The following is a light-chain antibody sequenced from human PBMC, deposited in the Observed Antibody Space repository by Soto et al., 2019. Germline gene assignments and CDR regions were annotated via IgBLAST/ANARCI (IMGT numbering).Light chain of an antibody. V-gene: IGKV3-20*01. CDR3: QQYGSSPLT. Sequence: EIVLTQSPGTLSLSPGERATLSCGASQSVSSSWLGWYQQKPGQSPRLLIYAASSRATGIPDRFSGSGSGTDFTLTISRLEPEEFAVYYCQQYGSSPLTFGQGTKVEIK. J-gene: IGKJ1*01. CDR2: AAS. CDR1: QSVSSSW.